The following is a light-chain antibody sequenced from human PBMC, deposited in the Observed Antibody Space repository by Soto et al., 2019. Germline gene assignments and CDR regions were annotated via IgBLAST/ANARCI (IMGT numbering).Light chain of an antibody. CDR3: CSYAGSYFFV. Sequence: QSALTQPRSVSGSPGQSVTISCTGTSSDVGAYNYVSWYQQHPGKAPKLILYDVTKRPSGVPDRFAGSKSGNTASLTISGLQAEDEADYHCCSYAGSYFFVFGTGTKLTVL. CDR2: DVT. J-gene: IGLJ1*01. V-gene: IGLV2-11*01. CDR1: SSDVGAYNY.